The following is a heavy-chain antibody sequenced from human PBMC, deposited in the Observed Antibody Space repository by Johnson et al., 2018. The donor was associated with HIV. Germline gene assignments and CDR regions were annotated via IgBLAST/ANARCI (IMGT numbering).Heavy chain of an antibody. CDR2: INNDGSST. CDR1: GFTFSSYW. CDR3: ARAIGNWDAFDI. D-gene: IGHD7-27*01. Sequence: VQLVESGGGVVRPGGSLRLSCAASGFTFSSYWMSWVRQAPGKGLVWVSRINNDGSSTTYADSVKGRFTISRDNSKNTLYLQMNSLRAEDTAVYYCARAIGNWDAFDIWGQGTMVTVSS. V-gene: IGHV3-74*02. J-gene: IGHJ3*02.